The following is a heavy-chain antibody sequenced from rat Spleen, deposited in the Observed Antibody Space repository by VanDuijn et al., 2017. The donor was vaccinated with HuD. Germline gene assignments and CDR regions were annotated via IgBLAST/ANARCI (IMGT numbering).Heavy chain of an antibody. J-gene: IGHJ2*01. D-gene: IGHD1-11*01. CDR2: IGGNGSP. CDR3: ARSNYGGYSGGYYFDY. V-gene: IGHV2-13*01. CDR1: GFSLSNYG. Sequence: VQLKESGPGLVQPSQTLSLTCTVSGFSLSNYGVIWVRQPPGKGLAWRGVIGGNGSPNYNSALKSRLSISRDTTKSQVYLKMNSLKTEETATYYCARSNYGGYSGGYYFDYWGQGVMVTVSS.